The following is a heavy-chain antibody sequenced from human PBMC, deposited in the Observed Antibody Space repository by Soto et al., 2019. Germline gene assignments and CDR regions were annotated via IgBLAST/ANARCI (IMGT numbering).Heavy chain of an antibody. J-gene: IGHJ4*02. V-gene: IGHV3-23*01. D-gene: IGHD3-10*01. Sequence: EVQLLESGGGLVQPGGSLRLSCAASGFNFNNYAMTWVRQAPGKGLEWVSAISGGGDTTSYADSVKGRFTVSRDGSKNTLYLQSRSLRSEDPALYYCAKGRGGSGSLTPRVDFWGQGTLVTISS. CDR3: AKGRGGSGSLTPRVDF. CDR1: GFNFNNYA. CDR2: ISGGGDTT.